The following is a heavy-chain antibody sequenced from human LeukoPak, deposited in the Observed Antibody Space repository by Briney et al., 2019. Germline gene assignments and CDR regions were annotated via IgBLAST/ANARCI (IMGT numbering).Heavy chain of an antibody. V-gene: IGHV4-31*03. CDR3: ARARKDGYSYGDFDY. D-gene: IGHD5-18*01. CDR1: GGSISSGGYY. J-gene: IGHJ4*02. Sequence: SETLSLTCTVSGGSISSGGYYWSWIRQHPGKGLEWIGYIYHSGSTYYNPSLKSRVTISVDTSKNQFSLKLSSVTAADTAVYYCARARKDGYSYGDFDYWGQGTLVTVSS. CDR2: IYHSGST.